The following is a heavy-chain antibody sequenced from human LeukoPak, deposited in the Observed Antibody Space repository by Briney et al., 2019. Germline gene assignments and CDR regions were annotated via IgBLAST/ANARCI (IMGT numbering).Heavy chain of an antibody. J-gene: IGHJ4*02. CDR2: ISGSGGST. D-gene: IGHD6-19*01. Sequence: GGSLRLSCEASGFTFSSYAMSWVCQAPGKGLEWVSAISGSGGSTYYADSVKGRFTISRDNSKNTLYLQMNSLRAEDTAVYYCAKGLAVAQYYFDYWGQGTLVTVSS. CDR3: AKGLAVAQYYFDY. CDR1: GFTFSSYA. V-gene: IGHV3-23*01.